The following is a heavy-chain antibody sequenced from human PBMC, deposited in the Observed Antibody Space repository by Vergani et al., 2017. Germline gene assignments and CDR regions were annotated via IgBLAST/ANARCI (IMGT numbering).Heavy chain of an antibody. J-gene: IGHJ5*02. Sequence: EVQLLESGGGLVQPGGSLRLSCAASGFTFSSYAMSWVRQAPGKGLEWVSAISGSGGSTYYADSVKGRFTISRENSKNTLYLQMNSLRAEDTAVYYCAEDPDYDILTGYYSNWFDPWGQGTLVTVSS. D-gene: IGHD3-9*01. V-gene: IGHV3-23*01. CDR1: GFTFSSYA. CDR2: ISGSGGST. CDR3: AEDPDYDILTGYYSNWFDP.